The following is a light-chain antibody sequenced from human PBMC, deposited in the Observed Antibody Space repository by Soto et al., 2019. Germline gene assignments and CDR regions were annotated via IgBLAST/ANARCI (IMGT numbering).Light chain of an antibody. CDR1: QSISNS. V-gene: IGKV1-39*01. CDR3: HQTYSPPLA. J-gene: IGKJ5*01. Sequence: DAQMRRAPSALCASVWERVTITCRSSQSISNSLNWYQQNPGKPPRVLIYGATNVQSGVPSRFSGSGSGTDFTLTISNLRPEDFATYYCHQTYSPPLAFGQGTRLEIK. CDR2: GAT.